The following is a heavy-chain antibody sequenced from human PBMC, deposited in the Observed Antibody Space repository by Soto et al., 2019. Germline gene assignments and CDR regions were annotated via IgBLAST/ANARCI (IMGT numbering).Heavy chain of an antibody. CDR3: ARGVNIVVVVAAQNYYYGMDV. CDR2: IIPIFGTA. J-gene: IGHJ6*02. D-gene: IGHD2-15*01. Sequence: GASVKVSCKASGGTFSSYAISWVRQAPGQGLEWMGGIIPIFGTANYAQKFQGRVTITADESTSTAYMELSSLRSEDTAVYYCARGVNIVVVVAAQNYYYGMDVWGQGTTVTVSS. V-gene: IGHV1-69*13. CDR1: GGTFSSYA.